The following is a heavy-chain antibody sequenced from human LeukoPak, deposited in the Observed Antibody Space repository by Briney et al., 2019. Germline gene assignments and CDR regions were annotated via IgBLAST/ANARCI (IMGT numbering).Heavy chain of an antibody. CDR3: ARGRTRYCSGGSCPQGWFDP. Sequence: SETLSLTCTVSGGSISSYYWSWTRQPPGKGLEWIGYIYYSGSTDYNPSLKSRVTISVDTSKNQFSLKLSSVTAADTAVYYCARGRTRYCSGGSCPQGWFDPWGQGTLVTVSS. D-gene: IGHD2-15*01. V-gene: IGHV4-59*01. CDR1: GGSISSYY. CDR2: IYYSGST. J-gene: IGHJ5*02.